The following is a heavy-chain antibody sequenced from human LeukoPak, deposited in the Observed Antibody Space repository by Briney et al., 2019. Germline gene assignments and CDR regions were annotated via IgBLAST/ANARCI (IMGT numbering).Heavy chain of an antibody. CDR3: ARGFPPYDYVWGSYRLYYFDY. CDR1: GGSFSGYY. D-gene: IGHD3-16*02. CDR2: INHSGST. J-gene: IGHJ4*02. V-gene: IGHV4-34*01. Sequence: SETLSLTCAVYGGSFSGYYWSWIRQPPVKGLEWIGEINHSGSTNYNPSLKSRVTISVDTSKNQFSLKLSSVTAADTAVYYCARGFPPYDYVWGSYRLYYFDYWGQGTLVTVSS.